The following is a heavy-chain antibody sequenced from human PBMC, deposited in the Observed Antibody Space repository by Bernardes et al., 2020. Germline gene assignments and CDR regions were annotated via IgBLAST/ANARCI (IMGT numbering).Heavy chain of an antibody. V-gene: IGHV7-4-1*02. CDR3: ARVVPPLGEYSSSWEFDY. J-gene: IGHJ4*02. Sequence: ASVKVSCKASGYTFTSYAMNWVRQAPGQGLEWMGWINTNTGNPTYAQGFTGRFVFSLDTSVSTAYLQISSLKAEDTAVYYCARVVPPLGEYSSSWEFDYWGQGTLVTVSS. D-gene: IGHD6-13*01. CDR1: GYTFTSYA. CDR2: INTNTGNP.